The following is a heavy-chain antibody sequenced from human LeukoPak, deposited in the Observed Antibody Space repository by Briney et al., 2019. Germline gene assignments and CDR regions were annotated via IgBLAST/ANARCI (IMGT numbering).Heavy chain of an antibody. V-gene: IGHV4-39*07. J-gene: IGHJ2*01. CDR3: ARDRPGSYWYFDL. CDR1: GGSISSSSYY. Sequence: SETLSLACTVSGGSISSSSYYWDWIRQSPGKGLEWIGNIYYDGSTHYNPSLKSRVTISVDTSKNQFSLKLSSVIAADTAVYYCARDRPGSYWYFDLWGRGTLVTVSS. CDR2: IYYDGST. D-gene: IGHD3-10*01.